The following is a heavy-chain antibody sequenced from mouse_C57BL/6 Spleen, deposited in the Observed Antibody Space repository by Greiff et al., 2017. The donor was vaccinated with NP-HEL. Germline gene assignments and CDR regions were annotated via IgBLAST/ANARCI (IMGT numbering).Heavy chain of an antibody. V-gene: IGHV1-20*01. CDR2: RKEENGDT. J-gene: IGHJ2*01. CDR3: ARGGAPKRHYFDY. CDR1: GYAVNGQG. Sequence: EGQSQQEGPELVKPGDSVKISCKASGYAVNGQGRKGGRQRNGKRREGRGRRKEENGDTFYNQKFKGKATLTVDKSSSTAHMELRSLTSEDSAVYYCARGGAPKRHYFDYWGQGTTLTVSS.